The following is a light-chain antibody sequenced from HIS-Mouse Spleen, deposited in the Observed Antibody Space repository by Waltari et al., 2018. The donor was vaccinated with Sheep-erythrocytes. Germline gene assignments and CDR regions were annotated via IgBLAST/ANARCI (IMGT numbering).Light chain of an antibody. CDR2: DNN. J-gene: IGLJ1*01. V-gene: IGLV1-51*01. CDR1: NLVTNY. Sequence: QSVLTQPPSVSAAPGQQVNISNLVTNYCSWYQELPGTAPKLLIYDNNKLPSGIPDRFSGPKSGTSATLGITGLQTGDEADYYCGTWDSSLSALFVFGTGTKVTVL. CDR3: GTWDSSLSALFV.